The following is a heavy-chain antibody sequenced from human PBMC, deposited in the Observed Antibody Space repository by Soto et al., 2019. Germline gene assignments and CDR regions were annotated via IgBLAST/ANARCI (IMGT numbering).Heavy chain of an antibody. D-gene: IGHD3-22*01. Sequence: RASVKVSCKASGYTFTSYGISWVRQAPGQGLEWMGWISAYNGNTNYAQKLQGRVTMTTDTSTSTAYMELRSLRSDDTAVYYCARVGVPYYYDSSGYYRGRGRLDWYFDLWGRGTLVTVSS. CDR3: ARVGVPYYYDSSGYYRGRGRLDWYFDL. V-gene: IGHV1-18*01. J-gene: IGHJ2*01. CDR2: ISAYNGNT. CDR1: GYTFTSYG.